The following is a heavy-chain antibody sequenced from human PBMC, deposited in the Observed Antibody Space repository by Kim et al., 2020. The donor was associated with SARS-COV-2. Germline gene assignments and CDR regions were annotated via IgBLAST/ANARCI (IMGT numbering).Heavy chain of an antibody. V-gene: IGHV3-11*01. CDR3: ARSGKGYHAFGI. CDR1: GLSFSDSY. J-gene: IGHJ4*02. CDR2: ISTRGESI. D-gene: IGHD5-12*01. Sequence: GGSLRLSCAASGLSFSDSYMNWVRQAPGKGLEWLSFISTRGESIFYADSVEGRFTISRDNAKNSLYLQMNNLRDEDTAVYYCARSGKGYHAFGICGQG.